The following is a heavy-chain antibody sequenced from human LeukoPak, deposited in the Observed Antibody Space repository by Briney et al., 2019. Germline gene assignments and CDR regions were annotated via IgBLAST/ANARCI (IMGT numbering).Heavy chain of an antibody. CDR2: ISSSSSYI. D-gene: IGHD6-13*01. CDR3: ARDPSRAHSPPFYYYYYMDV. J-gene: IGHJ6*03. V-gene: IGHV3-21*01. CDR1: GFTFSSYS. Sequence: GGSLRLSCAASGFTFSSYSMNWVRQAPGKGLEWVSSISSSSSYIYYADSVKGRFTISRDNAKNSLYLQMNSLRAEDTAVYYCARDPSRAHSPPFYYYYYMDVWGKGTTVTVSS.